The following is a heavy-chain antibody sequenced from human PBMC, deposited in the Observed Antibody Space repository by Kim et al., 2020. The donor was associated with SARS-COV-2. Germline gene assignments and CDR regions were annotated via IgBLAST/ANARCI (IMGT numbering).Heavy chain of an antibody. D-gene: IGHD6-13*01. V-gene: IGHV3-49*04. CDR3: TRSNSIAAVPTVFDP. J-gene: IGHJ5*02. Sequence: GGSLRLSCTASGFTFGDYAMSWVRQAPGKGLEWVGFIRSKAYGGTTEYAASVKGRFTISRDDSKSIAYLQMNSLKTEDTAVYYCTRSNSIAAVPTVFDPWGQGTLVTVSS. CDR1: GFTFGDYA. CDR2: IRSKAYGGTT.